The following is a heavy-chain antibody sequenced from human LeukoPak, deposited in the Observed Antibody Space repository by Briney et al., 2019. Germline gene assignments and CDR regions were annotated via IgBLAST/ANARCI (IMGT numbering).Heavy chain of an antibody. D-gene: IGHD5-18*01. J-gene: IGHJ5*02. V-gene: IGHV4-34*01. CDR2: INHSGST. CDR3: ARGGGIQLWSFDP. CDR1: GGSFSGYY. Sequence: SETLSLTCAVYGGSFSGYYWSWIRQPPGKGLECIGEINHSGSTNYNPSLKSRVTISVDTSKNQFSLKLSSVTAADTAVYYCARGGGIQLWSFDPWGQGTLVTVSS.